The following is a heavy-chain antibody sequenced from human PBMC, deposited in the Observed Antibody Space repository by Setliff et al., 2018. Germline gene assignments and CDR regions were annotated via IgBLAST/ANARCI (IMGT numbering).Heavy chain of an antibody. J-gene: IGHJ4*02. D-gene: IGHD3-10*01. CDR2: IYHSGST. CDR1: GYSISSGYY. V-gene: IGHV4-38-2*02. Sequence: SETLSLTCAVSGYSISSGYYWGWIRQPPGKGLEWIGSIYHSGSTYYNPSLKSRVTISVDTSKNQFSLKLSSVTAADTAVYYCGRDPHSGPADFDYWGQGTLVTVSS. CDR3: GRDPHSGPADFDY.